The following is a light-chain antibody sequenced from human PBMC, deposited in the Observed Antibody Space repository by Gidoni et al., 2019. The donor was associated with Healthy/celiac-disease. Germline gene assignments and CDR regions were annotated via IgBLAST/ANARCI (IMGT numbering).Light chain of an antibody. CDR2: DAS. J-gene: IGKJ2*02. CDR3: QQRSSGCT. CDR1: QSVSSY. V-gene: IGKV3-11*01. Sequence: EIVLTQSPATLSLSPGERATLSCRASQSVSSYLAWYQQKPGQAPRLLIYDASNRATGIPARFSGSGSGTDFTLTISSLEPEDFAVYYCQQRSSGCTFXQXTKLXIK.